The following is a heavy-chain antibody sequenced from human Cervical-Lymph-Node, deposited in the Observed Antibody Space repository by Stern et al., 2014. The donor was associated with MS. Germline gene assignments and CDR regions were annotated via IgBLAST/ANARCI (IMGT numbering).Heavy chain of an antibody. CDR2: IWSDGSNE. D-gene: IGHD2/OR15-2a*01. Sequence: DQLVESGGGVVQPGRSLRLSCAASGFTFSGYGMHWVRQAPGKGLEWVAVIWSDGSNEYYADSVKGRFTISRDDSKNTLDLQMNNLRAEDTAIYYCARDKASSTLDYGGQGTLVTVSS. J-gene: IGHJ4*02. CDR3: ARDKASSTLDY. V-gene: IGHV3-33*01. CDR1: GFTFSGYG.